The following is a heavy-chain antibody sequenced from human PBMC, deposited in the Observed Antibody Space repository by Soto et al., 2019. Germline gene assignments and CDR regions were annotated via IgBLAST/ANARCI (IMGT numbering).Heavy chain of an antibody. V-gene: IGHV4-59*01. D-gene: IGHD1-26*01. CDR1: GGSISSYY. CDR2: IYYSGST. Sequence: SETLSLTCTVSGGSISSYYWSWIRQPPGKGLEWIGYIYYSGSTNYNPSLKSRVTISVDTSKNQFPLKLSSVTAADTAVYYCARERGSYYAFDIWGQGTMVTVSS. CDR3: ARERGSYYAFDI. J-gene: IGHJ3*02.